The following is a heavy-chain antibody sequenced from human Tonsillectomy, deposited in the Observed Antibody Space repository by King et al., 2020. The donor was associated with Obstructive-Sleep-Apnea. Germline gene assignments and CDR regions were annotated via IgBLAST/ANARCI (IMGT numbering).Heavy chain of an antibody. D-gene: IGHD3-9*01. Sequence: VQLVESGGGVVQPGRSLRLSCAASGFTFSSYGMHWVRQAPGKGLEWGAFIRYDGSNKYYADSVKVRFTFSRDNSKNTLYLQMNSLRAEDTAVYYCAKDFDGDYVDYWGQGTLVTVSS. CDR3: AKDFDGDYVDY. CDR1: GFTFSSYG. J-gene: IGHJ4*02. V-gene: IGHV3-30*02. CDR2: IRYDGSNK.